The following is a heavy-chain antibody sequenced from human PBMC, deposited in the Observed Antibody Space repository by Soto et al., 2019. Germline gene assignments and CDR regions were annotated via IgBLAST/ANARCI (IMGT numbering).Heavy chain of an antibody. J-gene: IGHJ5*02. D-gene: IGHD3-10*01. CDR2: IYYSGST. V-gene: IGHV4-31*03. CDR3: ARARRSPIGPNTIGITMVRGVIINSRNWFDP. Sequence: PSETLSLTCTVSGGSISSGGYYWSWIRQHPGKGLEWIGYIYYSGSTYYNPSLKSRVTISVDTSKNQFSLKLSSVTAADTAVYYCARARRSPIGPNTIGITMVRGVIINSRNWFDPWGQGTLVTVSS. CDR1: GGSISSGGYY.